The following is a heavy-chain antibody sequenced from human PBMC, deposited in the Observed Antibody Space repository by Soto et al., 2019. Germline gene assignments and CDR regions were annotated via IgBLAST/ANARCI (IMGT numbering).Heavy chain of an antibody. CDR1: GFTFGNYG. CDR2: ISGGGGNT. CDR3: SKGFIVVVTVLRPDDAFDV. J-gene: IGHJ3*01. V-gene: IGHV3-23*01. D-gene: IGHD2-21*02. Sequence: GGSLRLSCATSGFTFGNYGMTWVRQAPGKGLEWVSGISGGGGNTYYADSVKGRFTISRDPSKNTVFLEMNSLRAEDTAVYYCSKGFIVVVTVLRPDDAFDVWGQGTLVTVSS.